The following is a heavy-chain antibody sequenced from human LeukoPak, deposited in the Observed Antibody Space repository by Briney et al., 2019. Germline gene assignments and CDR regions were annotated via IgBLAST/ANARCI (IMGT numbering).Heavy chain of an antibody. V-gene: IGHV3-23*01. CDR2: ISGSGGST. Sequence: GGSLRLSCAASGFTFSRHWMTWVRQAPGKGLEWVSAISGSGGSTYYADSVKGRFTISRDNSKNTLYLQMNSLRAEDTAVYYCAKDRFDYGDYVYYYYGMDVWGQGTTVTVSS. CDR1: GFTFSRHW. J-gene: IGHJ6*02. CDR3: AKDRFDYGDYVYYYYGMDV. D-gene: IGHD4-17*01.